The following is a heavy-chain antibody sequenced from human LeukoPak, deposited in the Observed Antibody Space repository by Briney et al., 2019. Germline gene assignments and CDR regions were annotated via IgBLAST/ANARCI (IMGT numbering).Heavy chain of an antibody. CDR3: ARVGAVGGVFRAFDL. CDR1: GFTLSSYA. Sequence: GGSLRLSCAASGFTLSSYAMSWVRQAPGKGREWVSFTYSGGSTYFADSMKGRFTISRANSKNTLYLQMNSLRAEDTAVYYCARVGAVGGVFRAFDLWGQGTMVTVSS. J-gene: IGHJ3*01. V-gene: IGHV3-66*01. D-gene: IGHD3-16*01. CDR2: TYSGGST.